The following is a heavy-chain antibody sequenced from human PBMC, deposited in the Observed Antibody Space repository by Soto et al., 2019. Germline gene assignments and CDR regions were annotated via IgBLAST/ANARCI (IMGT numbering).Heavy chain of an antibody. Sequence: GGSLRLSCAASGFTVSSNYMSWVRQAPGKGLEWVSVIYSGGSTYYADSVRGRFTISRDNSKNMLYLQIKSLRAEDTAVYYCARDPPATRHGMDVWGQGTTLTVSS. CDR1: GFTVSSNY. V-gene: IGHV3-53*01. CDR2: IYSGGST. CDR3: ARDPPATRHGMDV. J-gene: IGHJ6*02.